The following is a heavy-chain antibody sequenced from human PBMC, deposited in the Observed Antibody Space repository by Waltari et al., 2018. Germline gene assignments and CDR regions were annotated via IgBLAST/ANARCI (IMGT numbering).Heavy chain of an antibody. CDR3: STGGGTSDY. Sequence: EVQLVESGGGLVEPGGSLRLSCAASGFTFSDAWMAWIRQAPGKGREWVGRMRRKTDGETIDYAAPVKGRFSISRDDSRSTLYLQMNSLKIEDAGVYFCSTGGGTSDYWGQGTLVTVSS. D-gene: IGHD3-16*01. V-gene: IGHV3-15*01. CDR2: MRRKTDGETI. CDR1: GFTFSDAW. J-gene: IGHJ4*02.